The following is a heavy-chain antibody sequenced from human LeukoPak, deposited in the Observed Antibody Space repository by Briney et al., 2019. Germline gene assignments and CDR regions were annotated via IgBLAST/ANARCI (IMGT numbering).Heavy chain of an antibody. CDR3: AKSDYYDSSGYYYGSDY. CDR2: ISGSGGST. J-gene: IGHJ4*02. Sequence: PGGSPRLSCAASGFAFSSYAMTWVRQAPGKGLEWVSGISGSGGSTYYADSVKGRFTISRDNSKNTLYVQMNSLRAEDTAVYYCAKSDYYDSSGYYYGSDYWGQGTLVTVSS. V-gene: IGHV3-23*01. CDR1: GFAFSSYA. D-gene: IGHD3-22*01.